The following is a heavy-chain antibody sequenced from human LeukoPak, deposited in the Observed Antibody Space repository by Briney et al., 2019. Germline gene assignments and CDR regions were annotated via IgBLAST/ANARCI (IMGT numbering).Heavy chain of an antibody. CDR1: GFIFRSYA. Sequence: GGSLRLSCAASGFIFRSYAIYWVRQAPGKGLEWVSGISGSGGDTYFADSVKGRFTISRDHSKNTVFLQMDSLRAEDTAVYYCAKTTAGNSSGRYPGWPVDYWGQGTLVTVSS. D-gene: IGHD6-19*01. CDR2: ISGSGGDT. CDR3: AKTTAGNSSGRYPGWPVDY. V-gene: IGHV3-23*01. J-gene: IGHJ4*02.